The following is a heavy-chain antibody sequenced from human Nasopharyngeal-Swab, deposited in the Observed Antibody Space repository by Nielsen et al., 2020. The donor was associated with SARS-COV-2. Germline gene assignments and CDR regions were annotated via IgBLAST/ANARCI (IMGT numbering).Heavy chain of an antibody. CDR2: INNDGSST. D-gene: IGHD6-6*01. V-gene: IGHV3-74*03. J-gene: IGHJ4*02. Sequence: LSLTCAASGFTFSNYWMHWVRQAPGKGLVWVSRINNDGSSTTDADSVKGRFTISRDNAKNTVYLQMNSLRADDTAVYYCARGTARPEFRRYFDYWGQGTLVTVSS. CDR3: ARGTARPEFRRYFDY. CDR1: GFTFSNYW.